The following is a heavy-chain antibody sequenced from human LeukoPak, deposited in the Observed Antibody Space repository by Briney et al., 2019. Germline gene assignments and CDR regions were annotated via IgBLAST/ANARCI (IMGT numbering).Heavy chain of an antibody. CDR2: INTDASNT. CDR3: VKGYYDSSGYEHFDY. CDR1: GFTFSRFW. Sequence: PGGSLRLSCAASGFTFSRFWMHWVRQAPGKGLVWVSRINTDASNTIYADSVKGRFTISRDNAKNTLYLQMNSLRAEDTAVYYCVKGYYDSSGYEHFDYWGQGTLVTVSS. V-gene: IGHV3-74*01. D-gene: IGHD3-22*01. J-gene: IGHJ4*02.